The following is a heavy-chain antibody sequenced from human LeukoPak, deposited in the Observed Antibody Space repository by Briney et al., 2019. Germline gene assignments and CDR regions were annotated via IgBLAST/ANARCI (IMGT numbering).Heavy chain of an antibody. CDR1: GFTFSSYG. CDR3: ARDRRGYSYRNAFDV. D-gene: IGHD5-18*01. CDR2: ISYDGSKK. V-gene: IGHV3-30*19. J-gene: IGHJ3*01. Sequence: PGGSLRLSCAASGFTFSSYGMHWVRQAPGKGLEWVTIISYDGSKKYYADYVKGRFTISRDNSKNTLYLQMNSLRAEDTAAYYCARDRRGYSYRNAFDVWGQGTKVTISS.